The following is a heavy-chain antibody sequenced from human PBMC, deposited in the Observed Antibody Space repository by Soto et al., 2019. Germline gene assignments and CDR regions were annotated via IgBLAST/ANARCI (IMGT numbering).Heavy chain of an antibody. J-gene: IGHJ6*02. CDR2: IIPIFGTA. V-gene: IGHV1-69*13. D-gene: IGHD3-22*01. CDR1: GGTFSSYA. Sequence: ASVKVSCKASGGTFSSYAISWVRQAPGQGLEWMGGIIPIFGTANYAQKFQGRVTITADESTSTAYMELSSLRSEDTAVYYCARVIVVVREGYYSYYYGMDAWGQGTTVTVSS. CDR3: ARVIVVVREGYYSYYYGMDA.